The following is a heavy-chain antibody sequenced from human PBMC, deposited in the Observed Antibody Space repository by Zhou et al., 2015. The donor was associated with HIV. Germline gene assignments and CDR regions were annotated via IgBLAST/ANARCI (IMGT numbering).Heavy chain of an antibody. Sequence: EVQLLESGGGLVQPGGSLRLSCVASGFTFNSYAMSWVRQTAGKGLEWVSGISASGDSAYYADSVKGRFSISRDNSKNTLYLQMSSLRAEDTAVYYCAKKLFSGFGFYFDYWGQGTPVIVSS. CDR3: AKKLFSGFGFYFDY. D-gene: IGHD3-10*01. J-gene: IGHJ4*02. CDR1: GFTFNSYA. CDR2: ISASGDSA. V-gene: IGHV3-23*01.